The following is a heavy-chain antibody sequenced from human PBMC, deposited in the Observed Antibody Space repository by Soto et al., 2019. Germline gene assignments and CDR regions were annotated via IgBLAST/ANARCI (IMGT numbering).Heavy chain of an antibody. CDR2: INPSGGHT. CDR1: GNTFSNYD. V-gene: IGHV1-46*03. CDR3: ARGGHVVVVTAAFDY. Sequence: ASVKVCCKASGNTFSNYDIHWVRQAPGQGLEWMGTINPSGGHTTYAQKFLGRVTMTRDTSTSTLYMELTSLRSEDTAVYYCARGGHVVVVTAAFDYWGQGTLVTVSS. J-gene: IGHJ4*02. D-gene: IGHD2-21*02.